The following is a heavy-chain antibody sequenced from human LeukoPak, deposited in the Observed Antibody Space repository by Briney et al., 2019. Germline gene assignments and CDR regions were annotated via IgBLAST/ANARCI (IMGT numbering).Heavy chain of an antibody. Sequence: ASVKVSCKASGYTFSNKFMHWVRQAPGQGLEWMGWINPNSGGTNYAQKFQGRVTMTRDTSISTAYMELSRLRSDDTAVYYCARVYLDYYDSSGYYGDAFDIWGQGTMVTVSS. CDR1: GYTFSNKF. CDR2: INPNSGGT. V-gene: IGHV1-2*02. CDR3: ARVYLDYYDSSGYYGDAFDI. J-gene: IGHJ3*02. D-gene: IGHD3-22*01.